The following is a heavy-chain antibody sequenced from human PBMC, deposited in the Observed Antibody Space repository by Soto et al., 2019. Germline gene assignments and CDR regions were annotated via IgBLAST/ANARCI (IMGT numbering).Heavy chain of an antibody. CDR2: IGTSGKTI. J-gene: IGHJ6*02. D-gene: IGHD5-18*01. V-gene: IGHV3-48*03. Sequence: EVQLVESGGGLVQAGGSLRLFCAVSGFTFSSYEMNWVRQAPGKGLEWVSYIGTSGKTIYYADSVRGRFTISRDNAKNSLYLQMNSLRAEDTAVYFCSRDPAIYNGKFDYGLDVWGRGTTVTVSS. CDR3: SRDPAIYNGKFDYGLDV. CDR1: GFTFSSYE.